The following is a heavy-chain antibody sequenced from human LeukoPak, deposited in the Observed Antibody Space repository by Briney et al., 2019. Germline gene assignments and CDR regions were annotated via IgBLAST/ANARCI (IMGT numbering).Heavy chain of an antibody. J-gene: IGHJ6*03. CDR1: GGSFSGYY. CDR2: INHSGST. CDR3: ARIAAVTTGNYYYYYMDV. V-gene: IGHV4-34*01. D-gene: IGHD4-17*01. Sequence: SETLCLTCAVYGGSFSGYYWSWIRQPPGKGLEWIGEINHSGSTNYNPSLKSRVTISVDTSKNQFSLKLSSVTAADTAVYYCARIAAVTTGNYYYYYMDVWGKGTTVTVSS.